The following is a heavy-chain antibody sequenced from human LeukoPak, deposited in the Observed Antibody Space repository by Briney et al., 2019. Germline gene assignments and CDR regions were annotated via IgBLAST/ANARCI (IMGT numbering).Heavy chain of an antibody. D-gene: IGHD3-16*01. CDR2: IRSKANTYAT. CDR1: GFTFSESA. V-gene: IGHV3-73*01. CDR3: TRLGDKVIYIMDV. J-gene: IGHJ6*02. Sequence: PGGSLRLSCAASGFTFSESAIHWVRQASGKGLEWIGRIRSKANTYATAYAASVKGRFTISRDDSENTAYLQMNSLKAEDTAMYYCTRLGDKVIYIMDVWGQGTTVTVSS.